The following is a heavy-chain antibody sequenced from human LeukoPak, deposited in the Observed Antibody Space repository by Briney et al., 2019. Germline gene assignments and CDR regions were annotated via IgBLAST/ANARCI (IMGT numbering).Heavy chain of an antibody. CDR2: ISGNGGTT. V-gene: IGHV3-23*01. CDR3: AEAGSCTNGVCSNFDY. J-gene: IGHJ4*02. D-gene: IGHD2-8*01. Sequence: GGSLRLSCAASGFTFSSYAMSWVRQAPGKGLEWVSAISGNGGTTYYAGSVKGRFTISRDNSKSTLYLQMNSLRAEDTAVYYCAEAGSCTNGVCSNFDYWGQGTLVTVSS. CDR1: GFTFSSYA.